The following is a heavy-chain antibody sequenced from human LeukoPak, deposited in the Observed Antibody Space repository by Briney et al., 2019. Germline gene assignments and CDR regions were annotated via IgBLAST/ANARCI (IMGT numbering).Heavy chain of an antibody. Sequence: GRSLRLSCAASGFTFSTYAMSCVRHAPGKGLEWVSAISGTDGSTYYADSVKGRFTISRDNSKNTLYLQMNSLRAEDTAVYYCAKAACTTSCYYNCWGQGTLVTVSS. CDR3: AKAACTTSCYYNC. CDR2: ISGTDGST. CDR1: GFTFSTYA. V-gene: IGHV3-23*01. J-gene: IGHJ4*02. D-gene: IGHD2-2*01.